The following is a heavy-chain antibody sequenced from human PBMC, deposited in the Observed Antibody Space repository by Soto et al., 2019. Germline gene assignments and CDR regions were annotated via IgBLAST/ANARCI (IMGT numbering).Heavy chain of an antibody. J-gene: IGHJ4*02. CDR1: GYIFTNYY. CDR3: ARDKGVAGTPNYDY. V-gene: IGHV1-2*02. D-gene: IGHD6-19*01. Sequence: ASVNVSFKSSGYIFTNYYIHWVRQAPGQGLEWMGWVNPHSGGTHYAQKFQGGVTMTRDTSISTAYMEVSRLGSDDTAVYYCARDKGVAGTPNYDYWGQGTLVTVSS. CDR2: VNPHSGGT.